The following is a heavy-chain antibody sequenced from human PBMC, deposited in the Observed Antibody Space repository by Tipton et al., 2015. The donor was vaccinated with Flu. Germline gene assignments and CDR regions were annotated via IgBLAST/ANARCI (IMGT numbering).Heavy chain of an antibody. Sequence: TLSLTCTVSSGSIRSTNYFCAWIRQPPGKRLELIGSIYPSGTTYYNPSLKSRVTISVDTSKSQFSLMLRSVTAADTAVYYCAREREDGDYSDCWGQGTLVTVSS. CDR3: AREREDGDYSDC. CDR2: IYPSGTT. J-gene: IGHJ4*02. D-gene: IGHD4-17*01. CDR1: SGSIRSTNYF. V-gene: IGHV4-39*02.